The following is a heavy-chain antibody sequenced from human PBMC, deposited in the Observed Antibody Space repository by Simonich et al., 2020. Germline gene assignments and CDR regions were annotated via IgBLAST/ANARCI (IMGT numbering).Heavy chain of an antibody. CDR2: TNPNSGGT. J-gene: IGHJ2*01. Sequence: QVQLVQSGAEVKKPGASVKVSCKASGYTFTGYYMHWVRQSPGQGLGGMGGTNPNSGGTNYAQKFQGRVTRTRDTSISTAYMELGRLRSDDTAVYYCARDSYSSWYFDLWGRGTLVTVSS. CDR1: GYTFTGYY. V-gene: IGHV1-2*02. D-gene: IGHD6-13*01. CDR3: ARDSYSSWYFDL.